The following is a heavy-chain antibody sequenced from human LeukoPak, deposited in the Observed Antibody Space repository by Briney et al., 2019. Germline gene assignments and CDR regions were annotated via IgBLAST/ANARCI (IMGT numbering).Heavy chain of an antibody. CDR2: TYYRSQWYN. J-gene: IGHJ4*02. CDR1: GDSVSSNTAA. Sequence: SQTLSLTCAISGDSVSSNTAAWNWIRQSPSRGLEWLGRTYYRSQWYNYYAVSVKIRITINPDTSKTQFSLQLNSVTPEDTAVYYCARVTVTTLENWGQGTLVTVSS. CDR3: ARVTVTTLEN. V-gene: IGHV6-1*01. D-gene: IGHD4-17*01.